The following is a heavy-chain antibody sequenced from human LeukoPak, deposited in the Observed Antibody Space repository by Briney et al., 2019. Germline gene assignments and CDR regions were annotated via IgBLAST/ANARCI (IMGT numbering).Heavy chain of an antibody. CDR3: ARGRAPEYYFDY. V-gene: IGHV4-30-2*01. D-gene: IGHD3-10*01. J-gene: IGHJ4*02. CDR1: GGSISSGGYS. CDR2: IYHSGST. Sequence: PSETLSLTCAVSGGSISSGGYSWSWIRQPPGKGLEWIGYIYHSGSTYYNPSLKSRVTISVDRSKNQFSLKLSSVTAADTAVYYCARGRAPEYYFDYWGQGTLVTVSS.